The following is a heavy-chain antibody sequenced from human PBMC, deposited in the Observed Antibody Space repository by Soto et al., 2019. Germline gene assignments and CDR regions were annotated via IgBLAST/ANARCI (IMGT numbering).Heavy chain of an antibody. J-gene: IGHJ6*02. CDR2: INPKSGGT. Sequence: ASVKVSCKASGYTFTGYDIHWVRQAPGQGLECMGWINPKSGGTKYAQKFQGRVTMTRDTSISTAYMELSRLRSDDTAVYYCARRGEQLWSNYGMDVWGQATTVTVSS. V-gene: IGHV1-2*02. D-gene: IGHD5-18*01. CDR1: GYTFTGYD. CDR3: ARRGEQLWSNYGMDV.